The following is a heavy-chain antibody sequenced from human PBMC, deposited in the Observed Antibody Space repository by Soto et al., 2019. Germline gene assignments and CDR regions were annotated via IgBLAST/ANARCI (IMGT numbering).Heavy chain of an antibody. Sequence: GGSLRLSCAASGFTFSSYAMSWVRQAPGKGLEWVSAISGSGGSTYYADSVKGRFTISRDNSKNTLYLQMNSLRAEDTAVYYCAKKGRGAAAGTAQLTWFDPWGQGTLVTVSS. CDR2: ISGSGGST. D-gene: IGHD6-13*01. J-gene: IGHJ5*02. CDR3: AKKGRGAAAGTAQLTWFDP. CDR1: GFTFSSYA. V-gene: IGHV3-23*01.